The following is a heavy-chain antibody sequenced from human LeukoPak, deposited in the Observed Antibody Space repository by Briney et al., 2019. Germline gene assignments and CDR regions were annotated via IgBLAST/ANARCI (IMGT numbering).Heavy chain of an antibody. CDR2: INSLSSVM. V-gene: IGHV3-48*02. CDR3: ARDTTTVAAVRTFDY. Sequence: GGSPRLSCEGSAFIFSGHWMNWVRQTPGKGLEWVSYINSLSSVMYYADSVRGRFTISRDDAKNSLYLQMNSLRDEDAAIYYCARDTTTVAAVRTFDYWGQGTLVAVSS. J-gene: IGHJ4*02. CDR1: AFIFSGHW. D-gene: IGHD6-19*01.